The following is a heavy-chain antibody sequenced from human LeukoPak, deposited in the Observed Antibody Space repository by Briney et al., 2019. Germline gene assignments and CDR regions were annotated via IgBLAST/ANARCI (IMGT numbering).Heavy chain of an antibody. CDR1: GYSFTNYW. J-gene: IGHJ4*02. D-gene: IGHD2-15*01. V-gene: IGHV5-51*01. CDR3: ARQLGYCSGASCLYYFDY. CDR2: IYPGDSDT. Sequence: GESLKISCKGSGYSFTNYWIGWVRQMPGKGLEWMGIIYPGDSDTRYSPSFQGQVTISADKSISTAYLQWSSLKAADTAIYYCARQLGYCSGASCLYYFDYWGQGTLVTVSS.